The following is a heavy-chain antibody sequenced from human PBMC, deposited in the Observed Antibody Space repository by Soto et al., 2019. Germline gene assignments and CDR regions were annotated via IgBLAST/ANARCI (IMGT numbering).Heavy chain of an antibody. J-gene: IGHJ5*02. CDR2: INAGNGNT. V-gene: IGHV1-3*01. CDR3: ARDNGGVIVIRWFDP. D-gene: IGHD3-16*02. Sequence: SVKVSCKASGYTFTSYAMHWVRQAPGQRLEWMGWINAGNGNTKYSQKFQGRVTITRDTSASTAYMELSSLRSEDTAVYYCARDNGGVIVIRWFDPWGQGTLVTVSS. CDR1: GYTFTSYA.